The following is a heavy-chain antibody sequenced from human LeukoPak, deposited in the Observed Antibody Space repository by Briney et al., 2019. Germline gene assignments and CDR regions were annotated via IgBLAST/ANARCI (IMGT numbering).Heavy chain of an antibody. CDR2: INHSGST. J-gene: IGHJ4*02. V-gene: IGHV4-34*01. CDR3: ARSEVVPAASFDY. D-gene: IGHD2-2*01. Sequence: SEALSLTCAVYGGSFSGYYWSWIRQPPGKGLEWIGEINHSGSTNYNPSLKSRVTISVDTSKNQFSLKLSSVTAADTAVYYCARSEVVPAASFDYWGQGTLATVSS. CDR1: GGSFSGYY.